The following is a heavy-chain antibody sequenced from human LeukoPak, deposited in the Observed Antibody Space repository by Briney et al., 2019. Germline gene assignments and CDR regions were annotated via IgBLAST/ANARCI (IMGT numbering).Heavy chain of an antibody. D-gene: IGHD2-2*01. CDR2: ISYSGST. CDR3: ARLHCSSTSCLRNWFDP. J-gene: IGHJ5*02. CDR1: GGSMSTHY. Sequence: PSETLSLTCTVSGGSMSTHYWSWIRQPPGKGLEWIGYISYSGSTNYNPSLESRVSISVDTSKNQFSLILSSVTAADTAIYYCARLHCSSTSCLRNWFDPWGQGILVTVSA. V-gene: IGHV4-59*11.